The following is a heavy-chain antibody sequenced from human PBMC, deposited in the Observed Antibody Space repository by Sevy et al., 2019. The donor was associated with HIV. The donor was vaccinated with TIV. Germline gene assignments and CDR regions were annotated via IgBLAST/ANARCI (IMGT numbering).Heavy chain of an antibody. D-gene: IGHD6-13*01. CDR2: ISYDGSYK. Sequence: GGSLRLSCAASGFAFNNYAMHWVRQAPGKGLEWVAVISYDGSYKYYADSVKGRFTISRDNSKNTVYLQMKSLRAEDTALYYCARDTGQTYSSSYCGLDHWGQGTLVTVSS. J-gene: IGHJ4*02. CDR1: GFAFNNYA. V-gene: IGHV3-30-3*01. CDR3: ARDTGQTYSSSYCGLDH.